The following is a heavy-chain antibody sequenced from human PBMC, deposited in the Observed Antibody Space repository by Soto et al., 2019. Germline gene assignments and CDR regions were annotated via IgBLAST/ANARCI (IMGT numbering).Heavy chain of an antibody. D-gene: IGHD1-26*01. V-gene: IGHV3-72*01. CDR1: GFTFRDHY. CDR2: IRNKPNNYAT. Sequence: VQLVESGGGLVQPGGSLRLSCAASGFTFRDHYLDWVRQAPGKGLEWVGRIRNKPNNYATEYAASVKDRFTISRDDSKNSLYLQINSLKTEHTAVYYCARGWALGELLPGAFDYWGQGILVTVSS. CDR3: ARGWALGELLPGAFDY. J-gene: IGHJ4*02.